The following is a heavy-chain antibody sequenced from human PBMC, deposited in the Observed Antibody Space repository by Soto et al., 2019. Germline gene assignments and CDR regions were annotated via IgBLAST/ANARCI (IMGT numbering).Heavy chain of an antibody. CDR1: GFTFSSYA. CDR2: ISGSGGST. CDR3: AKDYRRNSSSWYFIPDAFDI. D-gene: IGHD6-13*01. J-gene: IGHJ3*02. V-gene: IGHV3-23*01. Sequence: GGSLRLSCAASGFTFSSYAMSWVRQAPGKGLEWVSAISGSGGSTYYADSVKGRFTISRDNSKNTLYLQMNSLRAEDTAVYYCAKDYRRNSSSWYFIPDAFDIWGQGTMVTVSS.